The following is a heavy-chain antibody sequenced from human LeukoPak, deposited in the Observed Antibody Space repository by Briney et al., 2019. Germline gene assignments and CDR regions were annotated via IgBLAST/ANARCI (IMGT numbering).Heavy chain of an antibody. Sequence: GGSLRLSCAVSGFTFSSYGLHWVRQAPGKGPQWVADISGSGGSTYYADSVKGRFSVSRDNSKNMVYLELNSLRAEDTAVYYCAKNHEHGRYAGFDFWAEGALVAVSS. CDR1: GFTFSSYG. J-gene: IGHJ3*01. D-gene: IGHD2-2*01. CDR3: AKNHEHGRYAGFDF. V-gene: IGHV3-23*01. CDR2: ISGSGGST.